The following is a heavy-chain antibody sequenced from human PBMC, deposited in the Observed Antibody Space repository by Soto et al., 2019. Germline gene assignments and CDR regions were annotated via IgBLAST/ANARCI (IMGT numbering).Heavy chain of an antibody. J-gene: IGHJ5*02. CDR1: GFTFSSYG. V-gene: IGHV3-33*01. CDR3: ARDREPMVRGVRPFDP. Sequence: QVQLVESGGGVVQPGRSLRLSCAASGFTFSSYGMHWVRQAPGKGLEWVAVIWYDGSITYYADSVKGRFTISRDNSKNTLYLQMNSLRAEDTAVYYCARDREPMVRGVRPFDPWGQGALVTVSS. D-gene: IGHD3-10*01. CDR2: IWYDGSIT.